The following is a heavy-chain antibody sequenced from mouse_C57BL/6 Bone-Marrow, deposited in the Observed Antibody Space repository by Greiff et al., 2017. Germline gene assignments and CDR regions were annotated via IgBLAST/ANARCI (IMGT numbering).Heavy chain of an antibody. V-gene: IGHV1-9*01. CDR2: ILPGSGST. J-gene: IGHJ1*03. CDR3: ARDGNYLDWYFDV. D-gene: IGHD2-1*01. Sequence: QVQLKESGAELMKPGASVKLSCKATGYTFTGYWIEWVKQRPGHGLEWIGEILPGSGSTNYSEKFKGKATFTADTSSNTAYMQLSSLTTEDSAIYYCARDGNYLDWYFDVWGTGTTVTVSS. CDR1: GYTFTGYW.